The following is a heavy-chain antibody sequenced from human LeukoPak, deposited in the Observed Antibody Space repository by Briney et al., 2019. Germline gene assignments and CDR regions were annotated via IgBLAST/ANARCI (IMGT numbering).Heavy chain of an antibody. CDR3: ARGYRTFDD. CDR2: IKQDGSEE. J-gene: IGHJ4*02. Sequence: PGGSLRLSCAASGFTFSSYGMSWVRQAPGKGPEWVANIKQDGSEEYYVDSVKGRFTISRDNAKNSLYLQMNSLRADDTAVYYCARGYRTFDDWGQGTLVTVSS. CDR1: GFTFSSYG. D-gene: IGHD5-18*01. V-gene: IGHV3-7*03.